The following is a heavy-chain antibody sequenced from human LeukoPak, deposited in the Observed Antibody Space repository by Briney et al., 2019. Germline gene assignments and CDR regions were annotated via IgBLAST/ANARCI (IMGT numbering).Heavy chain of an antibody. CDR1: GFTFSSYE. J-gene: IGHJ4*02. D-gene: IGHD3-16*01. Sequence: GGSLRLSCGASGFTFSSYEMIWVRQTPGKGLEWVSYISSSGTSLQYADSVKGRFTISRDNAKNTLYLQMNSLRDEDTAVFYCARSRYDYIWGIDYWGQGTLVTVSS. V-gene: IGHV3-48*03. CDR2: ISSSGTSL. CDR3: ARSRYDYIWGIDY.